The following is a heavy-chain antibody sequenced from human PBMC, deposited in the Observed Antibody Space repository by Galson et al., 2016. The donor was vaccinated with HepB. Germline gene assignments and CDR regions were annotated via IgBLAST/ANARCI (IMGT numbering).Heavy chain of an antibody. CDR2: IDYTGST. Sequence: ETLSLTCTVAGGSIIGDYWSWIRQSPAKGLEWIASIDYTGSTNYNPYLKSRVTISADTSKNPCSLKLRSVTVADTAVYYCARHPGYSSRGNDYWGQGTLVTVSS. CDR1: GGSIIGDY. V-gene: IGHV4-59*08. J-gene: IGHJ4*02. D-gene: IGHD6-13*01. CDR3: ARHPGYSSRGNDY.